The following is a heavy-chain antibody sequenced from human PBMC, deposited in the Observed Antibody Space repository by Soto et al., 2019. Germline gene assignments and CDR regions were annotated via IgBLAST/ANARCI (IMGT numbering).Heavy chain of an antibody. CDR3: AKTRLYDNNDYHRDGFDV. CDR1: GFRFWTYS. CDR2: ISGDGSAT. Sequence: VKLLASGGGLVQPGESLRLSCAASGFRFWTYSMSWVRQAPGKGLEGVSGISGDGSATSYADSLKGRFTVSRDNSKDTLFLQMNTLRVEDTAVYYCAKTRLYDNNDYHRDGFDVWGPGTAVTVS. V-gene: IGHV3-23*01. D-gene: IGHD5-12*01. J-gene: IGHJ3*01.